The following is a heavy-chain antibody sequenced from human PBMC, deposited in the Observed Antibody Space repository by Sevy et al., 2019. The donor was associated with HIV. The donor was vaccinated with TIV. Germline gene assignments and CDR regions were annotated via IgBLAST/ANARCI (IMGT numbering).Heavy chain of an antibody. Sequence: LKISCAASGFRFEDYGMHWVRRAPGKGLEWVSGIGWNSGSVGYAVSVKGRFTISRDNAKNVLYLQMNSLTSEDTALYYCAKDLLPYGSGSYPLDYWGQGTVVTVSS. CDR3: AKDLLPYGSGSYPLDY. CDR1: GFRFEDYG. CDR2: IGWNSGSV. J-gene: IGHJ4*02. D-gene: IGHD3-10*01. V-gene: IGHV3-9*01.